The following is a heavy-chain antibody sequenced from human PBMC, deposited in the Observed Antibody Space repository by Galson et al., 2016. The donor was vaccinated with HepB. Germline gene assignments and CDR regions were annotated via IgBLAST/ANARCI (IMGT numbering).Heavy chain of an antibody. Sequence: SVKVSCKASGGTFSSYAISWVRQAPGQGLEWIGGIVPLVQTTNYAQNFQGRVTFTADESTSTAYMELRGLKFEDTAVYYCATEYAVGWYFDHWGQGTLVTVSS. J-gene: IGHJ4*02. D-gene: IGHD2-2*01. CDR3: ATEYAVGWYFDH. V-gene: IGHV1-69*13. CDR2: IVPLVQTT. CDR1: GGTFSSYA.